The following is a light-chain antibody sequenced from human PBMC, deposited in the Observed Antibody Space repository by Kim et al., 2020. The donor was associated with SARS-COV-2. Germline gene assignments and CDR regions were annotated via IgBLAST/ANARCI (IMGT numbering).Light chain of an antibody. CDR1: NIGSKS. V-gene: IGLV3-21*04. CDR2: YDS. Sequence: APGKTAGITCGGNNIGSKSVLWYQQKPGQAPVLVIYYDSDRPSGIPERFSGSNSGNTATLTISRVEAGDEADYYCQVWDSSSDHPVFGGGTQLTVL. CDR3: QVWDSSSDHPV. J-gene: IGLJ3*02.